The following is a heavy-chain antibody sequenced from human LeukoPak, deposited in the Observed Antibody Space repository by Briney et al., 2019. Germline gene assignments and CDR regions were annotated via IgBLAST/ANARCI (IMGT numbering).Heavy chain of an antibody. J-gene: IGHJ4*02. CDR3: ARLVVVTARSDYYFDY. Sequence: PGESLKISCKGSGYTFSSYWIGWVRQMPGKGLEWIGVIYPGDSDTRYSPSFEGQVTISADKSISTAYLQWSSLKASDTAMYYCARLVVVTARSDYYFDYWGQGTLVTVSS. CDR2: IYPGDSDT. V-gene: IGHV5-51*01. D-gene: IGHD2-21*02. CDR1: GYTFSSYW.